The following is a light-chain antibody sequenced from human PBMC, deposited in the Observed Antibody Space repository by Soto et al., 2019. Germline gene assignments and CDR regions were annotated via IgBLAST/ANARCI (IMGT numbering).Light chain of an antibody. Sequence: ETVLTQSPATLSLSPGGRATLSCRASQSVSSYLAWYQQKPGQAPRLLIYDASNRASGIPVRFSGSGSGTDFTLTISSLEPEDFAVYYCQQRGNWPPTFGGGTKVEI. CDR1: QSVSSY. CDR3: QQRGNWPPT. CDR2: DAS. J-gene: IGKJ4*01. V-gene: IGKV3-11*01.